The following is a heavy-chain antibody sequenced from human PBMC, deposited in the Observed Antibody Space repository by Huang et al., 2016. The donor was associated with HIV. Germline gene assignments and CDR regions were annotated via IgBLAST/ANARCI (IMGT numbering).Heavy chain of an antibody. CDR1: GFTFGSYA. CDR3: AKHLGGRRGFTFIVLFGAFDM. D-gene: IGHD3-3*01. CDR2: NTASGGST. J-gene: IGHJ3*02. V-gene: IGHV3-23*01. Sequence: EVQLLESGGGLAQPGGSLRLSCTASGFTFGSYAMNWVRQAPGNGLECVSCNTASGGSTYYAKSVKGRFTISRDNSKNTLYLQMHSLRAEDTALYYCAKHLGGRRGFTFIVLFGAFDMWGQGTMVTVSS.